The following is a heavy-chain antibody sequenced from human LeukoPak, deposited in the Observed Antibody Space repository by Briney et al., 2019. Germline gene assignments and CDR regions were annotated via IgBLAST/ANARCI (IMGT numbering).Heavy chain of an antibody. D-gene: IGHD3-22*01. CDR3: AGDSSGYYFWDY. Sequence: ASVTVSCKASGYTFTSYGISWVRQAPGQGLEWMGWISAYNGNTNYAQKLQGRVTMTTDTSASTAYMELRSLRSDDTAVYYCAGDSSGYYFWDYWGQGTLVTVSS. V-gene: IGHV1-18*01. CDR2: ISAYNGNT. J-gene: IGHJ4*02. CDR1: GYTFTSYG.